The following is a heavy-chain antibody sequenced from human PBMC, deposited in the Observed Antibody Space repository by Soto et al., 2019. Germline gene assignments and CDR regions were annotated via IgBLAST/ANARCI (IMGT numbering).Heavy chain of an antibody. D-gene: IGHD5-18*01. CDR2: ISGYNGKT. J-gene: IGHJ5*02. CDR3: ARDKVVNTGNWFDR. CDR1: GYSFTSYG. Sequence: QVHLVQSGAEVKKPGASVQVSCKASGYSFTSYGISWVRQAAGQGLEWMAWISGYNGKTRFAPKYQGRLTMTIDTSTSTAYMDLRSLRSDDAAMYYCARDKVVNTGNWFDRWGQGTLVTVSS. V-gene: IGHV1-18*01.